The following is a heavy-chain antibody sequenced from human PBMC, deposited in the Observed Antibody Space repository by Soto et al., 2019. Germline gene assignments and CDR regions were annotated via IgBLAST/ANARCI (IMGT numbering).Heavy chain of an antibody. D-gene: IGHD2-15*01. CDR1: GGTFSSYA. Sequence: QVQLVQSGAEVKKPGSSVKVSCKASGGTFSSYAISWVRQAPGQGLEWMGGIIPIFRTADYAQKFQGRVTLTADQRTSTAYMELSSLRSEETAVYYCASVETQSYYYGMDVWGQGTTVTVSS. J-gene: IGHJ6*02. CDR2: IIPIFRTA. V-gene: IGHV1-69*12. CDR3: ASVETQSYYYGMDV.